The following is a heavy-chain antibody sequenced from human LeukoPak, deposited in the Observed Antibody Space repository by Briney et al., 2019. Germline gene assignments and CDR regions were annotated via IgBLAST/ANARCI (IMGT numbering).Heavy chain of an antibody. CDR1: GFTFDVYA. CDR2: ISWNSGNI. CDR3: AKDINAGTRYYYYMDV. V-gene: IGHV3-9*01. D-gene: IGHD1-7*01. Sequence: PGRSLRLSCAASGFTFDVYAMHGVREARGKGLEWVSGISWNSGNIGYADSVKGRFTNSRDNAKNSLYLQMNSLRAEDTALYYCAKDINAGTRYYYYMDVWGKGTTVTVSS. J-gene: IGHJ6*03.